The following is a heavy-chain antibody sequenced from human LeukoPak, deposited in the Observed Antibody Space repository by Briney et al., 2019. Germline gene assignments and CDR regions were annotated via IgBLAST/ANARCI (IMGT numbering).Heavy chain of an antibody. Sequence: SVKVSCKASGGTFSSYAISWVRQAPGQGLEWMGGIIPIFGTANYAQKFQGRVTITADKSTSTAYLQWSSLKASDTAMYYCAIFDFLFGEINNNWFDPWGQGTLVTVSS. D-gene: IGHD3-16*01. CDR2: IIPIFGTA. CDR3: AIFDFLFGEINNNWFDP. CDR1: GGTFSSYA. V-gene: IGHV1-69*06. J-gene: IGHJ5*02.